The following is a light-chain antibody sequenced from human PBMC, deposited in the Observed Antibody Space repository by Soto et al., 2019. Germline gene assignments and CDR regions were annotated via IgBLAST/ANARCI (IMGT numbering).Light chain of an antibody. Sequence: EIVLTQSPGTLSLSPGERATLSCRASQSVSSNYLAWYQQKPGQAPRLLIYGASSWATGIPDRFSGSGSGTDFTLTISRLEPEDFAVYYCQQYGRSLPYTFGQGTKLEIK. CDR2: GAS. J-gene: IGKJ2*01. CDR1: QSVSSNY. V-gene: IGKV3-20*01. CDR3: QQYGRSLPYT.